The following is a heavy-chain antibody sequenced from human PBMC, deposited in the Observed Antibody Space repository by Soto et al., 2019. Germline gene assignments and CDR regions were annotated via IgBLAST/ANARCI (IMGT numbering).Heavy chain of an antibody. CDR1: KFSFSSYW. V-gene: IGHV3-74*01. J-gene: IGHJ4*02. D-gene: IGHD6-13*01. CDR3: VREPWGFSGTWYDY. CDR2: INHDGSKT. Sequence: PGGSLRLSCAASKFSFSSYWMHWVRQVPGKGPAWVSRINHDGSKTEYADSVKGRFTISRDNTKNTLYLQMNSLRVEDTAMYYCVREPWGFSGTWYDYWGQGTLVTVS.